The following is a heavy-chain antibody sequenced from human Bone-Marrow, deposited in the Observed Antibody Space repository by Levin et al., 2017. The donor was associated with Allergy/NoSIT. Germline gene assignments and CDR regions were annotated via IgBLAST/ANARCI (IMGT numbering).Heavy chain of an antibody. J-gene: IGHJ4*02. CDR2: LSYSGSAYSGGT. D-gene: IGHD3-9*01. CDR3: ARHIGATSYDILTGFDY. Sequence: SSETLSLTCTVSGGSISSRNYYWGWIHQPPGKGLEWIGSLSYSGSAYSGGTYYNPSLKSRVTISVDTSKNQLSLRLRSVTATDTAVYYCARHIGATSYDILTGFDYWGQGTLVTVSS. CDR1: GGSISSRNYY. V-gene: IGHV4-39*01.